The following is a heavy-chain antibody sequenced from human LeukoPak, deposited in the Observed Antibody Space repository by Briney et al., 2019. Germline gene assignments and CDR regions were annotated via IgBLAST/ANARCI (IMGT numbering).Heavy chain of an antibody. CDR1: GGSVSSGSYY. CDR2: IYYSGST. Sequence: PSETLSLTCTVSGGSVSSGSYYWSWIRQPPGKGLEWIGYIYYSGSTNYNPSLKSRVTISVDTSKNQFSLKLSSVTAADTAVYYCARDLYYDSSGYHYHYGMDVWGQGTTVTVSS. V-gene: IGHV4-61*01. J-gene: IGHJ6*02. D-gene: IGHD3-22*01. CDR3: ARDLYYDSSGYHYHYGMDV.